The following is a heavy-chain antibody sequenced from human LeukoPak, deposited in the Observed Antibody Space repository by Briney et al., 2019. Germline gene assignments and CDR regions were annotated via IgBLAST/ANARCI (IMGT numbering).Heavy chain of an antibody. CDR2: IYYSGST. Sequence: SETLSLTCTVSGGSISSSSYYWGWIRQPPGKGLEWIGSIYYSGSTYYNPSLKSRVTISVDTSKNQFSLKLSSVTAADTAVYYCARASTGTFLGYFDYWGQGTLVTVSS. D-gene: IGHD2/OR15-2a*01. CDR1: GGSISSSSYY. J-gene: IGHJ4*02. CDR3: ARASTGTFLGYFDY. V-gene: IGHV4-39*07.